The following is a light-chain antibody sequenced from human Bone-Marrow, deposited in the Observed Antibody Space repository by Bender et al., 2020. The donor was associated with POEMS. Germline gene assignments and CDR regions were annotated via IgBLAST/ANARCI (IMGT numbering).Light chain of an antibody. V-gene: IGLV2-23*02. J-gene: IGLJ3*02. Sequence: QSALTQPASVSGSPGQSITISCTGTGSDFARYDLVSWYQHFPGKAPTLLFYEVRRRPSGVSSRFSGSKSGNTASLTISGLQPEDEAFYYCSFYGGRRALVFGGGTRLTVL. CDR1: GSDFARYDL. CDR2: EVR. CDR3: SFYGGRRALV.